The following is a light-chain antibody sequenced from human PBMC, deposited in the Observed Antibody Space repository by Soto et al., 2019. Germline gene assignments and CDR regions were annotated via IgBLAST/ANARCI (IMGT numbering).Light chain of an antibody. J-gene: IGLJ1*01. CDR3: SSFTCTTTLDV. Sequence: QSVLTQPASVSGSPGQSITISCTGTSSDVGAYKYVSWYQQHPGKVPKLIIYGVSNRPSGVSNRFSGSKSGNTAFLTISGRQPEDEADYFCSSFTCTTTLDVFGTGTKLTVL. CDR1: SSDVGAYKY. CDR2: GVS. V-gene: IGLV2-14*03.